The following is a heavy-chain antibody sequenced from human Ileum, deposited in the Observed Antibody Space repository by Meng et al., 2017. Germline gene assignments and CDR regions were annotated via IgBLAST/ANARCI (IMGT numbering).Heavy chain of an antibody. V-gene: IGHV4-34*01. D-gene: IGHD4-17*01. CDR3: ARGRYGDYWCYFDL. CDR1: GGSFSGYY. Sequence: QGVLQQAGAELVKPSKTLALTCAVYGGSFSGYYWSGIRQAPGKGLEWIGEINHSGSTNYNPSLKSRVSISVDRSNNQISLTVSSVTAADTAVYYCARGRYGDYWCYFDLWGRGTLVTVSS. CDR2: INHSGST. J-gene: IGHJ2*01.